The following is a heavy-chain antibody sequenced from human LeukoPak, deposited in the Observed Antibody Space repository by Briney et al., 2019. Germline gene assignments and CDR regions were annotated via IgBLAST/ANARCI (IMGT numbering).Heavy chain of an antibody. D-gene: IGHD2/OR15-2a*01. CDR2: IIPTVGTT. CDR3: ARQNIDYQSFNDY. J-gene: IGHJ4*02. CDR1: GGTFNSLA. V-gene: IGHV1-69*06. Sequence: ASVKVSCKASGGTFNSLAITWVRQAPGQGLEWVGGIIPTVGTTSYAQMFQGRVTITADKSTSTAYVELSSLRSEDTAVYYCARQNIDYQSFNDYWGQGTLVTVSS.